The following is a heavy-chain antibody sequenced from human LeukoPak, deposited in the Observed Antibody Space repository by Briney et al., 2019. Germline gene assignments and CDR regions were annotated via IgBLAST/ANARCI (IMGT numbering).Heavy chain of an antibody. CDR1: GFTFSTYS. CDR2: ISSSSSYI. CDR3: ARSPRYSRLNQG. J-gene: IGHJ4*02. D-gene: IGHD6-13*01. Sequence: GGSLRLSCATSGFTFSTYSMNWVRQAPGKGLEWVSSISSSSSYIYYADSVKGRFTISGDNAKNSLYLQMNSLRAEDTALYYCARSPRYSRLNQGWGQGTLVTVSS. V-gene: IGHV3-21*01.